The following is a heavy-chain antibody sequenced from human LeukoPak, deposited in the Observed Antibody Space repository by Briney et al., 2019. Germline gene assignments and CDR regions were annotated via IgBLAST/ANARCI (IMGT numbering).Heavy chain of an antibody. CDR2: IRYDGSNK. Sequence: PGGSLRLSCAASGFTFSSYGMHWVRQAPGKGLEWVAFIRYDGSNKYYADSVKGRFTISRDNSKNTLYLQMNSLRAEDTAVYYCAKDLVRSSSSDFDYWGQGTLVTVSS. D-gene: IGHD6-6*01. CDR1: GFTFSSYG. J-gene: IGHJ4*02. CDR3: AKDLVRSSSSDFDY. V-gene: IGHV3-30*02.